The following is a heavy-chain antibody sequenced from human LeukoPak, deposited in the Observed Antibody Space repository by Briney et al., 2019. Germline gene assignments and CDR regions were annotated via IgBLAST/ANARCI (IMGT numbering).Heavy chain of an antibody. CDR3: AHRRYYYGSGSYNLDY. V-gene: IGHV2-5*02. Sequence: SGPTLVNPTQTLTLTCTFSGFSLSTSGVGVGWIRQPPGKALEWLSLIYWDDDKRYSPSLKSRLTITKDTSKNQVVLTMTNMDPVDTATYYCAHRRYYYGSGSYNLDYWGQGTLVTVSS. J-gene: IGHJ4*02. D-gene: IGHD3-10*01. CDR2: IYWDDDK. CDR1: GFSLSTSGVG.